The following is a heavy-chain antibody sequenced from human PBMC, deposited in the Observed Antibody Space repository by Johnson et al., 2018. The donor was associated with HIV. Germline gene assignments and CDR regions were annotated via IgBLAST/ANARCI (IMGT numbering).Heavy chain of an antibody. CDR2: IYSGGST. Sequence: VQLVESGGGLIQPGGSLRLSCVASGFTVSSNYMSWVRQAPGKGLEWVSVIYSGGSTYYADSVKGRFTISRDNSKNTLYLQMNSLRAEDTAVYYCARERGDSSRTAFDSGGQGTMVTVSS. V-gene: IGHV3-53*01. D-gene: IGHD6-19*01. CDR1: GFTVSSNY. J-gene: IGHJ3*02. CDR3: ARERGDSSRTAFDS.